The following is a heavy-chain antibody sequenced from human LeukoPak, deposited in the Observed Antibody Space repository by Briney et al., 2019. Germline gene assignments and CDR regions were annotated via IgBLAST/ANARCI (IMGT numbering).Heavy chain of an antibody. CDR3: ARWATYVWGSSPVGWFDP. D-gene: IGHD3-16*01. Sequence: ASLKVSCKASGYTFTSYGISWVRQAPGQGLEWMGWISAYNGNTNYAQHLQGRVTMTTDTSTSTAYMELRSLRSDDTAVYYCARWATYVWGSSPVGWFDPWGQGTLVTVSS. V-gene: IGHV1-18*01. J-gene: IGHJ5*02. CDR1: GYTFTSYG. CDR2: ISAYNGNT.